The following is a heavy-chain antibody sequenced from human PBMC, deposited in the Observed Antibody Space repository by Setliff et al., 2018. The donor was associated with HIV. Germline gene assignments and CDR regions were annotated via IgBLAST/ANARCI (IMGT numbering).Heavy chain of an antibody. Sequence: GGSLRLSCAASGFTLSDYEMNWVRQAPGKGLEWVSYISSSGSTIYYADSVKGRFTISRDNAKNSLYLQMNSLRAEDTAVYYCASHNSGWKRADYWGQGTLVTVSS. J-gene: IGHJ4*02. CDR2: ISSSGSTI. D-gene: IGHD6-19*01. CDR1: GFTLSDYE. CDR3: ASHNSGWKRADY. V-gene: IGHV3-48*03.